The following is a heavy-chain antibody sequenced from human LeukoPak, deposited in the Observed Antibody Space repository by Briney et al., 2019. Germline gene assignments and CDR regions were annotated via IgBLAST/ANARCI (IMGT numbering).Heavy chain of an antibody. CDR2: IYYSGST. D-gene: IGHD6-6*01. CDR3: ARSSIAETYYFDY. J-gene: IGHJ4*02. V-gene: IGHV4-39*01. CDR1: GFTVSSNY. Sequence: SGGSLRLSCAASGFTVSSNYMSWIRQPPGKGLEWIGSIYYSGSTYYNPSLKSRVTISVDTSKNQFSLKLSSVTAADTAVYYCARSSIAETYYFDYWGQGTLVTVSS.